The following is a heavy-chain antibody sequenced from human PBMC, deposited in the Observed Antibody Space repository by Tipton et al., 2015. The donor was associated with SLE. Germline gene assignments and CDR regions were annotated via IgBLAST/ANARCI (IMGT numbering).Heavy chain of an antibody. CDR3: ERDSPEWPDYFDY. J-gene: IGHJ4*02. V-gene: IGHV1-18*01. CDR2: ISAYNGNT. CDR1: GYTFTNYD. Sequence: QLVQSGAEVKKPGASVKVSCKASGYTFTNYDISWVRQAPGQGLEWMGWISAYNGNTIYAQKLQGRLTMTIDTSTSTAYMELRSLRSDDTAVYYCERDSPEWPDYFDYWGQGTLVTVSS. D-gene: IGHD3-3*01.